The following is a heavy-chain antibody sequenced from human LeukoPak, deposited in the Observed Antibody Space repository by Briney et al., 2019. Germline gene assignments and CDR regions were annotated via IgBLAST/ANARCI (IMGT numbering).Heavy chain of an antibody. V-gene: IGHV3-73*01. CDR3: TWYYDILTGYYFDY. CDR2: IRSKANSYAT. D-gene: IGHD3-9*01. Sequence: PGGSLRLSCAASGFTFSGSAKHWVRQASGKGLEWVGRIRSKANSYATAYAASVKGRFTISRDDSKNTAYLQMNSLKTEDTAVYYCTWYYDILTGYYFDYWGQGTLVTVSS. J-gene: IGHJ4*02. CDR1: GFTFSGSA.